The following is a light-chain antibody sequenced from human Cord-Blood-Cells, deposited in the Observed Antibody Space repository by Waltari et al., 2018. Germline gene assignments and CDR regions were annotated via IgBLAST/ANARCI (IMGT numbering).Light chain of an antibody. Sequence: EIVITQSPATLSVSPGERATLSCRASPSVSSNLAWYHQKPGQAPRLLIYGASTRATGIPARFSGSGSGTEFTLTISSLQSEDFAVYYCQQYNNWPPWTFGQGTKVEIK. CDR3: QQYNNWPPWT. CDR2: GAS. CDR1: PSVSSN. J-gene: IGKJ1*01. V-gene: IGKV3-15*01.